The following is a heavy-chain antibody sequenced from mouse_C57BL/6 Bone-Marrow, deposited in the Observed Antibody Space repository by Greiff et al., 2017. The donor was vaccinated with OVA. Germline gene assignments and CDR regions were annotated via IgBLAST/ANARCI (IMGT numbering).Heavy chain of an antibody. CDR3: ARDSNCRYWYFDV. Sequence: EVKLMESGGGLVQPGGSLKLSCAASGFTFSDYGMAWVRQAPRKGPEWVAFISNLAYSNYYADTVTGRFTISRENAKNTLYLEMSSLRSEDTAMYYCARDSNCRYWYFDVWGTGTTVTVSS. D-gene: IGHD2-5*01. V-gene: IGHV5-15*01. CDR2: ISNLAYSN. CDR1: GFTFSDYG. J-gene: IGHJ1*03.